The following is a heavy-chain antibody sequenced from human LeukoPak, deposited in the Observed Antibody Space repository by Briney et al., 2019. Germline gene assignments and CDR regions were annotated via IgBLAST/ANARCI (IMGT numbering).Heavy chain of an antibody. V-gene: IGHV4-59*01. CDR1: GGSISSYY. D-gene: IGHD2-15*01. CDR2: IYYSGST. J-gene: IGHJ3*02. Sequence: SETLSLTCTVSGGSISSYYWSWIRQPPGKGLEWIGYIYYSGSTNYNPSLKSRVTISVDTSQNQFPLKLSSVTAADTAVYYCAREYCSGGSCYYAFDIWGQGTMVTVSS. CDR3: AREYCSGGSCYYAFDI.